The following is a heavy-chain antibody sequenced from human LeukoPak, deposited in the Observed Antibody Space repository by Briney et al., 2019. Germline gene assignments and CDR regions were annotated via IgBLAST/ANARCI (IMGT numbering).Heavy chain of an antibody. CDR2: IRYDGGIK. CDR3: ARDDLEYYYDSSGGRTIDY. V-gene: IGHV3-30*02. J-gene: IGHJ4*02. D-gene: IGHD3-22*01. CDR1: GFTFSTYG. Sequence: PGGSLRLSCAASGFTFSTYGMHWVRQAPGKGLEWVAFIRYDGGIKHYTDAVKGRFTISRDNSKNTLYLQMNSLRAEDTAVYYCARDDLEYYYDSSGGRTIDYWGQGTLVTVSS.